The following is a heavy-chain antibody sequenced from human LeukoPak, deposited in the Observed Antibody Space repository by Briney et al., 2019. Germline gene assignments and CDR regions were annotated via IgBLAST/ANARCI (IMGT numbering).Heavy chain of an antibody. CDR1: GYSFTSYW. D-gene: IGHD4-17*01. Sequence: GESLKISCKGSGYSFTSYWIAWVRQMPGKGLEWMGIIYPDDSDTRYSPSFQGQVTISADKSISTAYLQWSSLKASDTAMYYCARLPYGDYFYYYYGMDVWGQGTTVTVS. CDR3: ARLPYGDYFYYYYGMDV. J-gene: IGHJ6*02. CDR2: IYPDDSDT. V-gene: IGHV5-51*01.